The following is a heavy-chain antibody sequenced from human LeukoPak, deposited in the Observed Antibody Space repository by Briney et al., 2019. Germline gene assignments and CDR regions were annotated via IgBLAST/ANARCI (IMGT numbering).Heavy chain of an antibody. Sequence: GASVKVSCKASGYTFTSYYMHWVRQAPGQGLEWMGIINPSGGSTSYAQKFQGRVTMTRDTSTSTVYMELSSLRSEDTAVYYCAREQNVLRFLGWLFSLGEFDYWGQGTLVTVSS. D-gene: IGHD3-3*01. V-gene: IGHV1-46*01. CDR2: INPSGGST. CDR1: GYTFTSYY. J-gene: IGHJ4*02. CDR3: AREQNVLRFLGWLFSLGEFDY.